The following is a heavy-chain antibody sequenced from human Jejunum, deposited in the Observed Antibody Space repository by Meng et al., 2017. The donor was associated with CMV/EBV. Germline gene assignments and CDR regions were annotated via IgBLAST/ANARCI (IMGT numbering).Heavy chain of an antibody. CDR2: IYIGSST. V-gene: IGHV3-53*01. CDR3: ARFSIVRTTNAFDI. J-gene: IGHJ3*02. D-gene: IGHD1-26*01. CDR1: GFTVTSDY. Sequence: SGFTVTSDYMSWVRQAPGKGLEWVSSIYIGSSTDYADSVKGRFTISRDNPNNTLNLQMNNLRAEDTALYYCARFSIVRTTNAFDIWGQGTMVTVSS.